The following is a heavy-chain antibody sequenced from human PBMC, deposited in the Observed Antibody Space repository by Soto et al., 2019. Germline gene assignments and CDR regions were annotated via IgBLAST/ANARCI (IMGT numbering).Heavy chain of an antibody. CDR2: IRSKAYGGTT. CDR3: TSPGYSSGWPQGFDY. Sequence: PGGSLRLSCTASGFTFGDYAMSWVRQAPGKGLEWVGFIRSKAYGGTTEYAASVKGRFTISRDDSKSIAYLQMNSLKTEDTAVYYCTSPGYSSGWPQGFDYWGQGTLVTVSS. V-gene: IGHV3-49*04. J-gene: IGHJ4*02. CDR1: GFTFGDYA. D-gene: IGHD6-19*01.